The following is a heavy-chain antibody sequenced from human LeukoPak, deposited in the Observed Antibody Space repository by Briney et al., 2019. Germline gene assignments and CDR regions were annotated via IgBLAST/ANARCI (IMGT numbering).Heavy chain of an antibody. V-gene: IGHV3-20*04. CDR1: GFSFDDYG. CDR3: ARISLTTGSYYYYYMDV. D-gene: IGHD4-17*01. Sequence: PGGSLRLSCAASGFSFDDYGMSWVRQAPGEGLEWVSGINWNGGSTGYADSVKGRFTISRDNAKNSLYLQMNSLRAEDTALYYCARISLTTGSYYYYYMDVWGKGTTVTVSS. CDR2: INWNGGST. J-gene: IGHJ6*03.